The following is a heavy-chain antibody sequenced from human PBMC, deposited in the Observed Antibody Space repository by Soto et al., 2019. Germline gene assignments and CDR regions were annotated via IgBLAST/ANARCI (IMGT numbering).Heavy chain of an antibody. CDR2: ISSSSSYT. CDR1: GFTFSDYY. J-gene: IGHJ1*01. Sequence: GGSLRLSCAASGFTFSDYYMSWIRQAPGKGLEWVSYISSSSSYTNYADSVKGRFTISRDNAKNSLYLQMNSLRAEDTAVYYCARVGYCSGGSCYLGYFQHWGQGTLVTVSS. D-gene: IGHD2-15*01. CDR3: ARVGYCSGGSCYLGYFQH. V-gene: IGHV3-11*06.